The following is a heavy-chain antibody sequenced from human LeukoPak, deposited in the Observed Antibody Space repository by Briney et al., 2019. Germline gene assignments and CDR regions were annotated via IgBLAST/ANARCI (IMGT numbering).Heavy chain of an antibody. CDR3: ARVYTGNRWHFDY. V-gene: IGHV3-7*03. J-gene: IGHJ4*02. CDR1: GFTFSTYW. D-gene: IGHD2-2*02. CDR2: IKRDGSEI. Sequence: PGVSLRLSCAASGFTFSTYWMSWVRQAPGKGLECVANIKRDGSEIYYVDSVKGRFTIFRDDAKSSLYLQMNSLRAEDTAVYFCARVYTGNRWHFDYWGQGTLVTVSS.